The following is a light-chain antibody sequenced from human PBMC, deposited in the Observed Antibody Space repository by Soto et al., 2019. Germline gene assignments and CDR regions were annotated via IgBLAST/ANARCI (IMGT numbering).Light chain of an antibody. J-gene: IGKJ4*01. CDR1: QDISHY. CDR3: QQYDNLPIT. Sequence: DIQMTQSPSSLSASVGDRVTITCQASQDISHYLNWYQQKPGKAPQLLIYDASNLETGVPSRFSGSGSGTDFTFTISSLQPEDIATYYCQQYDNLPITFGGGTKVEIK. CDR2: DAS. V-gene: IGKV1-33*01.